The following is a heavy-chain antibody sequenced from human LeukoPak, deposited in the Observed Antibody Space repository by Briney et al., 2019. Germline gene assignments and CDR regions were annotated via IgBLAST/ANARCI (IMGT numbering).Heavy chain of an antibody. CDR2: ISAYNGNT. J-gene: IGHJ4*02. V-gene: IGHV1-18*01. CDR1: GYTFTSYG. Sequence: ASVKVSCKASGYTFTSYGISWVRQAPGQGLEWMGWISAYNGNTNYAQKLQGRVTMTTDTSTSTAYMELRSLRSDGTAVYYCARDLLDYYDSSGQPVHYWGQGTLVTVSS. CDR3: ARDLLDYYDSSGQPVHY. D-gene: IGHD3-22*01.